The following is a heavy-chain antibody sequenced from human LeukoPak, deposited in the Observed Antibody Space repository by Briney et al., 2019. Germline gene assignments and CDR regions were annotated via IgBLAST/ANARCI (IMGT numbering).Heavy chain of an antibody. CDR3: ARQGYDILNGYIHACDI. Sequence: PSETLSLTCTVSGGSISSYYWSWLRQPPGKGLEWIGYISYSGSTNYNPSLKSRVTISIDTSRNQFSLKLRSVTAADTAIYYCARQGYDILNGYIHACDIWGPGTMVTVSS. CDR1: GGSISSYY. CDR2: ISYSGST. V-gene: IGHV4-59*08. D-gene: IGHD3-9*01. J-gene: IGHJ3*02.